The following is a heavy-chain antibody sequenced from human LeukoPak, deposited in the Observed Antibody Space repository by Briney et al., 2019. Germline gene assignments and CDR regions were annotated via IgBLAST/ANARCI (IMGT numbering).Heavy chain of an antibody. Sequence: SETLSLTCTVSGASISIYSWSWLRQPTGQGLEWIGYIYDSGSPNYNPSLKSRVSMSVDASRNQFSLKVNSVTVADTAVYYCAKSNRYCNSASCYEAFDIWGRGTMVTVSS. CDR1: GASISIYS. V-gene: IGHV4-59*03. CDR3: AKSNRYCNSASCYEAFDI. J-gene: IGHJ3*02. D-gene: IGHD2-2*01. CDR2: IYDSGSP.